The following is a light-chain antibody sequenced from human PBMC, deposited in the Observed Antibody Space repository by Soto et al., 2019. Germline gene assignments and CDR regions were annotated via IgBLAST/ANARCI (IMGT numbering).Light chain of an antibody. Sequence: IVMTQSPDSLAVSLGERATINCKSSQSVLYSSNNKNYLAWYQQKPGQSPKLLIYCASTRESGVPDRFSGSGSGTDFSLTISSLQAEDVAVYYCQQYYSTPITFGQGTRLEIK. CDR2: CAS. CDR3: QQYYSTPIT. CDR1: QSVLYSSNNKNY. J-gene: IGKJ5*01. V-gene: IGKV4-1*01.